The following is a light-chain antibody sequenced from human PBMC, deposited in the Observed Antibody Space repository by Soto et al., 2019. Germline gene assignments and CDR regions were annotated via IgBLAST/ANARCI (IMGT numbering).Light chain of an antibody. V-gene: IGKV1-5*01. J-gene: IGKJ1*01. CDR1: QSINSW. Sequence: DIQMTQSPSTLSAYVGDIVIITFRASQSINSWLAWYQQKPGKAPKLLVYDASTLQSGVASRFSGSGSGTEFTLIISGLQPDDSATYYCQQYTNTNNPWMFGQGTKVDIK. CDR3: QQYTNTNNPWM. CDR2: DAS.